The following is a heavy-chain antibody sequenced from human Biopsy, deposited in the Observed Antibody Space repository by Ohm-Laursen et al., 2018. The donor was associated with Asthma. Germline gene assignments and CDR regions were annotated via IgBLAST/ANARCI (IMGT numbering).Heavy chain of an antibody. D-gene: IGHD4-17*01. CDR2: HDHEEGGT. Sequence: AASVKVSCKISGYSLTDLSMHWVRQAPGQGLEWMGGHDHEEGGTVNARRFQDRVTMTEDTSTDTAYMELSSLSSDDTAVYYCASDFPKDYVRYNFQFWGQGTLVTVSS. V-gene: IGHV1-24*01. CDR1: GYSLTDLS. CDR3: ASDFPKDYVRYNFQF. J-gene: IGHJ4*02.